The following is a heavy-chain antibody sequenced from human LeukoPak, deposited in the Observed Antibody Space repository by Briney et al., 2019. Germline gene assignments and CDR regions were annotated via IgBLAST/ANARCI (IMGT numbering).Heavy chain of an antibody. D-gene: IGHD6-13*01. CDR2: INPSGGST. Sequence: ASVKVSCKASGYTFTGYYMHWVRQAPGQGLEWMGIINPSGGSTSYAQRFQGRVTMTRDTSTSTIYMELNSLRSEDTAVYYCARAVENISWSIWYFDYWGQGTLVTVFS. CDR1: GYTFTGYY. CDR3: ARAVENISWSIWYFDY. J-gene: IGHJ4*02. V-gene: IGHV1-46*01.